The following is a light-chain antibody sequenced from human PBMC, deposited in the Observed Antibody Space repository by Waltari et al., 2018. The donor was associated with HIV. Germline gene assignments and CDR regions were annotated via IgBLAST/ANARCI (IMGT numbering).Light chain of an antibody. Sequence: EIVLTQSPGTLSLSPGERATLSCRASQTVSSAYLAWYQQKPGQAPRLLIYEVSSRASGVPDRFSGTGSGTDFTLTISRLEPEDFPVYHCQQYGASPWTFGQGTKVEIK. CDR2: EVS. CDR3: QQYGASPWT. CDR1: QTVSSAY. J-gene: IGKJ1*01. V-gene: IGKV3-20*01.